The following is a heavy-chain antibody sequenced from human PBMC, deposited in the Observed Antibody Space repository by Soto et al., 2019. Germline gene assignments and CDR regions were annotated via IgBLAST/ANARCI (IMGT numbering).Heavy chain of an antibody. CDR2: IDPSDSYT. V-gene: IGHV5-10-1*01. CDR3: ARLQQWLVEEDYYYGMDV. Sequence: GESLKISCKGSGYSFTSYWISWVRQMPGKGLEWMGRIDPSDSYTNYSPSFQGHVTISADKSISTAYLQWSSLKASDTAMYYCARLQQWLVEEDYYYGMDVWGQGTTVTVSS. J-gene: IGHJ6*02. CDR1: GYSFTSYW. D-gene: IGHD6-19*01.